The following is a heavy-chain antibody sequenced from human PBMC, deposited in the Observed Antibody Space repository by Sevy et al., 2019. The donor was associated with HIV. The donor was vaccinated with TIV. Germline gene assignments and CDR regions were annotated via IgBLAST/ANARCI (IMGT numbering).Heavy chain of an antibody. CDR3: ARTGAYADTDYHHYAMDV. D-gene: IGHD4-17*01. CDR1: GFSFRSYW. CDR2: INQDGSVK. J-gene: IGHJ6*02. Sequence: GGSLRLSCAASGFSFRSYWMSWVRQAPGKGLEWVANINQDGSVKYYLDSVMGRFTISRDSARNSVYLQINSLRADDTARYYCARTGAYADTDYHHYAMDVWGQRTSVTVSS. V-gene: IGHV3-7*03.